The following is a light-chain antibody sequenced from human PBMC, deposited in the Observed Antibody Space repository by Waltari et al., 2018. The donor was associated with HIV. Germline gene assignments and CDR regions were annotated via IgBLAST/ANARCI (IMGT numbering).Light chain of an antibody. CDR2: RNN. J-gene: IGLJ2*01. V-gene: IGLV1-47*01. CDR3: ATWDDSLSGSL. CDR1: SSNIGRNY. Sequence: QSVLTQPPSASGTPGQRVTISCSGSSSNIGRNYVYWYQPLPGTAPTLLIYRNNQRPSGVPGRFSGSKSGTAACLAISGLRSEDEADYYCATWDDSLSGSLFGGGTKLTVL.